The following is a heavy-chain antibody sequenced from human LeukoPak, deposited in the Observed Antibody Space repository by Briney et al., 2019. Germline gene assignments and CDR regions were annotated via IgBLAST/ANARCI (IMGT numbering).Heavy chain of an antibody. J-gene: IGHJ4*02. V-gene: IGHV3-30*19. CDR1: GFTFSSYG. CDR2: ISYDGSNK. D-gene: IGHD5-18*01. CDR3: ARDTAMVQPHLLLDY. Sequence: QPGGSLRLSCAASGFTFSSYGMHWVRQAPGKGLEWVAVISYDGSNKYYADSVKGRFTISRDNSKNTLYLQMNSLRAEDTAVYYCARDTAMVQPHLLLDYWGQGTLVTVSS.